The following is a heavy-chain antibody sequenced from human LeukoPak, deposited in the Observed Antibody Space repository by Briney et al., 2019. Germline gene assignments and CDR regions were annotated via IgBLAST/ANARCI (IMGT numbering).Heavy chain of an antibody. CDR1: GGSISSYY. CDR2: IYPSGST. Sequence: SETLSLTCTVSGGSISSYYWSWIRQPAGKGLEWIGRIYPSGSTNYNPSLKSRVTMSVDTSKNQLSLKLSSVTAADTAVYYCARGRTRGYYDSSGYYWYFDYWGQGTLVTVSS. V-gene: IGHV4-4*07. CDR3: ARGRTRGYYDSSGYYWYFDY. J-gene: IGHJ4*02. D-gene: IGHD3-22*01.